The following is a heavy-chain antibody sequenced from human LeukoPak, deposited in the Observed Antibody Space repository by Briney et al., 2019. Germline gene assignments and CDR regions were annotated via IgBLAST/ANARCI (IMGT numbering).Heavy chain of an antibody. D-gene: IGHD5-12*01. J-gene: IGHJ4*02. CDR1: GVSFSGYY. V-gene: IGHV4-34*01. CDR3: ARGWLRANFDY. Sequence: PSETLSLTCAVYGVSFSGYYWSWIRQPPGKGLEWIGEINHSGSTNYNPSLKSRVTISVDTSKNQFSLKLSFVTAADTAVYYCARGWLRANFDYWGQGTLVTVSS. CDR2: INHSGST.